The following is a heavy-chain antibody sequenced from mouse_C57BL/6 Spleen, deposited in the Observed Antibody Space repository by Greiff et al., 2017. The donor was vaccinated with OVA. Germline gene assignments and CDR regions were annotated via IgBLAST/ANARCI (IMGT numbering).Heavy chain of an antibody. CDR2: FYPGSGSI. Sequence: QVHVKQSGAELVKPGASVKLSCKASGYTFTEYTIHWVKQRSGQGLEWIGWFYPGSGSIKYNEKFKDKATLTADKSSSTVYMELSRLTSENSAVYFCARHEEGFTYDPTLTLTAYAMDYWGQGTSVTVSS. CDR1: GYTFTEYT. V-gene: IGHV1-62-2*01. J-gene: IGHJ4*01. D-gene: IGHD2-3*01. CDR3: ARHEEGFTYDPTLTLTAYAMDY.